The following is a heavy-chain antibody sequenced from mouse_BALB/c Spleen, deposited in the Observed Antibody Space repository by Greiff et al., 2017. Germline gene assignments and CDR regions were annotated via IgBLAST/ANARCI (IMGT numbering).Heavy chain of an antibody. Sequence: EVQVVESGGGLVKPGGSLKLSCAASGFTFSSYAMSWVRQTPEKRLEWVATISSGGSYTYYPDSVKGRFTISRDNAKNTLYLQMSSLRSEDTAMYYCAREGTWYFDVWGAGTTVTVSS. V-gene: IGHV5-9-3*01. CDR3: AREGTWYFDV. CDR2: ISSGGSYT. J-gene: IGHJ1*01. CDR1: GFTFSSYA. D-gene: IGHD2-14*01.